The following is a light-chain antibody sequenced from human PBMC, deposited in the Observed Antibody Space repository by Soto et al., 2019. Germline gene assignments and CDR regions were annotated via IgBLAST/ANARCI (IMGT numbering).Light chain of an antibody. CDR2: DAS. CDR3: QQRSNWPIT. Sequence: SPATLSVYKGERATLSCRASQSVSSYLAWYQQKPGQAPRLLIYDASNRATGIPARFSGSGSGTDFTLTISSLEPEDFAVYYCQQRSNWPITFGQGTRLE. CDR1: QSVSSY. J-gene: IGKJ5*01. V-gene: IGKV3-11*01.